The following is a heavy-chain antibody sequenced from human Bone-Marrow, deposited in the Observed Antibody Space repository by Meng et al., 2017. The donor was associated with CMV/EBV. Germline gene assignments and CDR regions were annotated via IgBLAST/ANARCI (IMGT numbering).Heavy chain of an antibody. J-gene: IGHJ4*02. V-gene: IGHV3-11*04. Sequence: GESLKISCAASGFSFIDYYMIWIRQTPGKGLEWLSYISSSGGTIYYADSVKGRFTVSRDNAENSMHLQMNSLRAEDTAVYYCAKPFEPDVDTFMGFDSCGQGALVTVSS. CDR3: AKPFEPDVDTFMGFDS. D-gene: IGHD5-18*01. CDR1: GFSFIDYY. CDR2: ISSSGGTI.